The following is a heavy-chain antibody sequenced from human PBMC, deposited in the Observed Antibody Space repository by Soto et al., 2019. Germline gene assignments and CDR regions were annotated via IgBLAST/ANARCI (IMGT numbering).Heavy chain of an antibody. CDR1: GFTVSSHY. J-gene: IGHJ5*02. V-gene: IGHV3-53*01. CDR2: IYGGGST. Sequence: GGSLRLSCAASGFTVSSHYMSWVRQAPGKGLDWVSVIYGGGSTYYADSVKGRFTISRDNSKNTLYLQMNSLRAEDTAVYYCAREGYCSGGSCYQGWFDPWGQGTLVTGS. CDR3: AREGYCSGGSCYQGWFDP. D-gene: IGHD2-15*01.